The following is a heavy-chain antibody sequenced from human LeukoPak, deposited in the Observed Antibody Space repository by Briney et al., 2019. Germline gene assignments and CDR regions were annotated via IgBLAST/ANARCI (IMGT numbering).Heavy chain of an antibody. CDR3: ARESVECSGSYLCYFDY. CDR2: ISYDGSNK. Sequence: GGSLRLSCAASGFTFSSYAMHWVRQAPGKGLEWVAVISYDGSNKYYADSVKGRFTISRDNSKNTLYLQMNSLRAEDTAVYYCARESVECSGSYLCYFDYWGQGTLVTVSS. J-gene: IGHJ4*02. V-gene: IGHV3-30-3*01. D-gene: IGHD3-10*02. CDR1: GFTFSSYA.